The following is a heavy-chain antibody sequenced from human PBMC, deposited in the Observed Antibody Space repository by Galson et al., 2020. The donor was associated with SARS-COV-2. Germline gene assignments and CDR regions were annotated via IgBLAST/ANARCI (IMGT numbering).Heavy chain of an antibody. Sequence: GGSLRLSCAASGFTFSDYYMSWIRQAPGKGLEWVSYISSSSSYTNYADSVKGRFTISRDNAKNSLYLQMNSLRAEDTAVYYCARVGGGRSGWYVRDFDYWGQGTLVTVSS. CDR2: ISSSSSYT. D-gene: IGHD6-19*01. V-gene: IGHV3-11*06. CDR1: GFTFSDYY. CDR3: ARVGGGRSGWYVRDFDY. J-gene: IGHJ4*02.